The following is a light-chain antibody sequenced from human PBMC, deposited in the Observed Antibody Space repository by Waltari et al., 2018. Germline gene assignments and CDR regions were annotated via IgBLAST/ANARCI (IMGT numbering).Light chain of an antibody. CDR1: QSVSRT. V-gene: IGKV3-20*01. Sequence: EIVLTQSPDTLSLSPGDRATLSCRAGQSVSRTLAWYQQKPGKAPRLLIYDASSRATGVPDRFSGSGSGTDFSLTISRLEPEDFAVYYCQKYGTLPATFGQGTKVEIK. J-gene: IGKJ1*01. CDR3: QKYGTLPAT. CDR2: DAS.